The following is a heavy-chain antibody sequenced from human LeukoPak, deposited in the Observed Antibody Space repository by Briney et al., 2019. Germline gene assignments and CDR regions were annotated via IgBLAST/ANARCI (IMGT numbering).Heavy chain of an antibody. D-gene: IGHD4-17*01. CDR3: ARESNYGDSAFFYYYYGMDV. CDR2: FYSGGST. J-gene: IGHJ6*02. CDR1: GFTDSSNY. Sequence: GGSLRLSCAASGFTDSSNYMSWVRHAPGKGLEWVSVFYSGGSTYYTDSVKGRFTISRDNAKNTLYLQMNSLRAEDTAVYYCARESNYGDSAFFYYYYGMDVWGQGTTVTVSS. V-gene: IGHV3-53*01.